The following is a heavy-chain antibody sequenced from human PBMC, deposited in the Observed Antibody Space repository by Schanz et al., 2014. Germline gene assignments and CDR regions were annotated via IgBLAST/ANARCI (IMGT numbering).Heavy chain of an antibody. J-gene: IGHJ4*02. Sequence: EVQLVESGGGLVQPGGSLRLSCLASGFTFSDAWMTWVRQAPGKGLEWVGRIKSKTDGGTTDYAAPVKGRFTISRDDSKNTLFLQMNSLKTEDTAVYYCTTYCDGGCAIDNWGQGALVTVSS. CDR2: IKSKTDGGTT. CDR1: GFTFSDAW. D-gene: IGHD6-19*01. V-gene: IGHV3-15*01. CDR3: TTYCDGGCAIDN.